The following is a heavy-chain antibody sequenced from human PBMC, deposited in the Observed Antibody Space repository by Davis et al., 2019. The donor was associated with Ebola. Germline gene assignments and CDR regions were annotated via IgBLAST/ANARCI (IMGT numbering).Heavy chain of an antibody. Sequence: HTGGPLRLSCAAPGFTFTSYGMHWVRQAPGKGLVWVSRINSDGSSTSYADSVKGRFTISRDNAKNTLYLQMNSLRAEDTAVYYCARDKNGDYVESVAGWWFDPWGQGTLVTVSS. V-gene: IGHV3-74*01. CDR3: ARDKNGDYVESVAGWWFDP. CDR2: INSDGSST. D-gene: IGHD4-17*01. J-gene: IGHJ5*02. CDR1: GFTFTSYG.